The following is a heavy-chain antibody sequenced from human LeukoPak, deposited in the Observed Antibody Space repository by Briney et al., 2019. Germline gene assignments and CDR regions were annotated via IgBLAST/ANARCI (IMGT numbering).Heavy chain of an antibody. CDR1: GGSISNYY. J-gene: IGHJ6*02. CDR3: ARVAPIAAAGNSYYHAIDV. V-gene: IGHV4-4*07. Sequence: SETLSLTCNVSGGSISNYYWTWIRQPAGKGLEWIGRIYSGGTTTYNPSLKSRVAMSVDTSRNQFSLKLNPVTAADTAVYYCARVAPIAAAGNSYYHAIDVWGQGTTVTVSS. CDR2: IYSGGTT. D-gene: IGHD6-25*01.